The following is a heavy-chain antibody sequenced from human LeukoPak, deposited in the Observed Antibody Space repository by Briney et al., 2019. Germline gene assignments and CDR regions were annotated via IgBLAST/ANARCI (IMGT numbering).Heavy chain of an antibody. CDR3: ARAHDILTGYYLFDY. CDR1: GFTFSSYG. Sequence: GGSLRLSCAASGFTFSSYGMHWVRQAPGKGLEWVAVIWYDGSNKYYADSVKGRFTISRDNSKNTLYLQMNSLRAEDTAVYYCARAHDILTGYYLFDYWGQGTLVTVSS. CDR2: IWYDGSNK. D-gene: IGHD3-9*01. V-gene: IGHV3-33*01. J-gene: IGHJ4*02.